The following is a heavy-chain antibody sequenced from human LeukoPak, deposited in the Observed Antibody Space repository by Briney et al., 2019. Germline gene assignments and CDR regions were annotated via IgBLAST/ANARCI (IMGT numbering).Heavy chain of an antibody. D-gene: IGHD2-21*02. CDR2: IYTSGST. CDR3: ARNQVVTATNWFDP. CDR1: GGSISSYY. V-gene: IGHV4-4*07. J-gene: IGHJ5*02. Sequence: PSETLSLTCTVSGGSISSYYRSWIRQPAGKGLEWIGRIYTSGSTNYNPSLKSRVTMSVDTSKNQFSLKLSSVTAADTAVYYCARNQVVTATNWFDPWGQGTLVTVSS.